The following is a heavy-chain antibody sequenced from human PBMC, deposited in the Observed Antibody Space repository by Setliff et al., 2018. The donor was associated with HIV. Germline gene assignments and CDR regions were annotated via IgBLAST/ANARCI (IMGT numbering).Heavy chain of an antibody. Sequence: ASVKVSCKTSGYTFSRYGFSWVRQAPGQGLEWMGWISAYNLNTNYAQKFQGRVTMTTDTSASTGYMELRSLRSDDAAVYYCARAYYHDSSGYQGFDYWGQGTLVTVSS. J-gene: IGHJ4*02. CDR1: GYTFSRYG. V-gene: IGHV1-18*01. CDR2: ISAYNLNT. D-gene: IGHD3-22*01. CDR3: ARAYYHDSSGYQGFDY.